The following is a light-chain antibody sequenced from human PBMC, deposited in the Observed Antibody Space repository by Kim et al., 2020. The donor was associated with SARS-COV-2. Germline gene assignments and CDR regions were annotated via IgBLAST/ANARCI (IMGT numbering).Light chain of an antibody. V-gene: IGLV1-44*01. J-gene: IGLJ2*01. CDR3: AAWDDRLNAVV. CDR2: SNN. CDR1: SSNIGRNT. Sequence: GQRVTISCSGSSSNIGRNTVNWYQQLPGTAPKLLIYSNNQRPSGVPDRFSGSKSGTSASLAISGLQSEDEADYYCAAWDDRLNAVVFGGGTQLTVL.